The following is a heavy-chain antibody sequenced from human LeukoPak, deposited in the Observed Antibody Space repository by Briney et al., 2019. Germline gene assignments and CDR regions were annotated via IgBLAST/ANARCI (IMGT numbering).Heavy chain of an antibody. D-gene: IGHD3-22*01. CDR3: ARAPRDSSSSNYMRRFDY. CDR1: GYSISSDNY. J-gene: IGHJ4*02. Sequence: AETLSVTCAVSGYSISSDNYWVWIRQPPCQGLERTGGIYHSGSTYYNPSLKSRVTMSVDTSKNQFSLKLSSVTAADTAVYYCARAPRDSSSSNYMRRFDYWGQGTLVTVSS. CDR2: IYHSGST. V-gene: IGHV4-38-2*01.